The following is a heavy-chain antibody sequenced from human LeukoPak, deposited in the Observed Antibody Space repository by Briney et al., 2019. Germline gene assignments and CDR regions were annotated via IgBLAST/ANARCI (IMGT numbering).Heavy chain of an antibody. CDR3: ARETGLLDY. V-gene: IGHV4-39*07. Sequence: PSETLSLTCTVSGGSISSTSSYWGWIRQPPGKGLEWIGEINHSGSTNYNPSLKSRVTISVDTSKNQFSLKLSSVTAADTAVYYCARETGLLDYWGQGTLVTVSS. CDR2: INHSGST. J-gene: IGHJ4*02. CDR1: GGSISSTSSY.